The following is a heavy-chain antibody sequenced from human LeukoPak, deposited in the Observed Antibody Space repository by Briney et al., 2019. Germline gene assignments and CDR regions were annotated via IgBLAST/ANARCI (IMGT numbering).Heavy chain of an antibody. CDR1: GGSISSYY. V-gene: IGHV4-59*01. D-gene: IGHD5-18*01. CDR3: ARGGKYSYGHDY. Sequence: PSETLSLTCTVSGGSISSYYWSWIRQPPGKGLEWIGYIYYSGSTNYNPSLKSRVTISVDTSKNQFSLKQNSVTAADTAVYYCARGGKYSYGHDYWGQGTLVTVSS. CDR2: IYYSGST. J-gene: IGHJ4*02.